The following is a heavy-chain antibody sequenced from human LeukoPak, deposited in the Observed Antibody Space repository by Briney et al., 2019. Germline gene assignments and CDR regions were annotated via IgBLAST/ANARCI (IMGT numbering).Heavy chain of an antibody. J-gene: IGHJ4*02. CDR2: IRYDGSNK. D-gene: IGHD3-3*01. Sequence: GGSLRLSCAASGFTFSSYGMHWVRQAPGKGLEWVAFIRYDGSNKYYADSVKGRFTISRDNSKNTLCLQMNSLRAEDTAVYYCATYLDYDFWSGFTDYWGQGTLVTVSS. CDR3: ATYLDYDFWSGFTDY. V-gene: IGHV3-30*02. CDR1: GFTFSSYG.